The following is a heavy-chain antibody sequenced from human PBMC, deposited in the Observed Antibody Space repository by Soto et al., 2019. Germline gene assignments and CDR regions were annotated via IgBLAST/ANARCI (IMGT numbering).Heavy chain of an antibody. CDR1: GYTFTSYC. CDR3: ARDREYNWNYNWFDP. CDR2: ISTYNGNT. V-gene: IGHV1-18*01. J-gene: IGHJ5*02. Sequence: ASVKVSCKASGYTFTSYCISWVRQAPGQGLEWMGWISTYNGNTNFTQKLQGRVTMTTDTSTSTAYMELRSLRSDDTAVYYCARDREYNWNYNWFDPWGQGTLVTVSS. D-gene: IGHD1-7*01.